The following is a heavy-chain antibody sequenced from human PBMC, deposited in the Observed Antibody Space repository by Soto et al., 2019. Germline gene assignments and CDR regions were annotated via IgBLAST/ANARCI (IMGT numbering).Heavy chain of an antibody. CDR1: GFTFISYA. CDR3: ARDRATFDS. Sequence: EVQLLQSGGGLVQPGGTLGLSCGASGFTFISYAMSWVRHVPGKGLEWILSISGSGAKTWYAGSVQGRFIISRDNSKSTVSLHMSSLRVEDTAIYYCARDRATFDSWGQGTLVTVSS. CDR2: ISGSGAKT. J-gene: IGHJ4*02. D-gene: IGHD1-26*01. V-gene: IGHV3-23*01.